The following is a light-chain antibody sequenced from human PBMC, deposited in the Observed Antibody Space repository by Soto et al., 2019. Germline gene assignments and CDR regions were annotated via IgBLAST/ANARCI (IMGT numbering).Light chain of an antibody. CDR1: HDITNF. CDR2: GAT. V-gene: IGKV1-27*01. Sequence: SCRASHDITNFLAWYRQKPGEHPKLLISGATALQSGVPRRFSGSGSGTYFTLTIGSLQPEDVATYYCHQFLSAPLSFGQGTRLEI. CDR3: HQFLSAPLS. J-gene: IGKJ5*01.